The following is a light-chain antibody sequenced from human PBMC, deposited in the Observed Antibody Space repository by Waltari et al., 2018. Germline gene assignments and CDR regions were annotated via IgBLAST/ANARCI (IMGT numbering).Light chain of an antibody. CDR3: QQYYATPPWT. CDR1: QSVLYSSNNKNY. J-gene: IGKJ1*01. CDR2: WAS. V-gene: IGKV4-1*01. Sequence: IVMTQSPDSLAVSLGERTTINCKSSQSVLYSSNNKNYLAWYQQKAGQPPTLLIYWASNRASGVPDRFSGSGSGTDFTLTISSLPAEDVAVYYCQQYYATPPWTFGQGTKVEIK.